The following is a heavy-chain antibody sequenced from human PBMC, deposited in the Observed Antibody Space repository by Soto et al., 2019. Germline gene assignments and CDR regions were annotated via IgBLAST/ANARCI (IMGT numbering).Heavy chain of an antibody. CDR3: ARHYYDTLGY. D-gene: IGHD3-22*01. CDR2: IYYSGST. Sequence: QLQLQESGPGLVKPAETLSLTCTVSGGSISSSSYYWGWIRQPPGKVLEWIGSIYYSGSTYYNPSLKRRVTSSVDTSKTQFSLNLGTGTAADTAVYYLARHYYDTLGYWGQGTLVTVSS. CDR1: GGSISSSSYY. J-gene: IGHJ4*02. V-gene: IGHV4-39*01.